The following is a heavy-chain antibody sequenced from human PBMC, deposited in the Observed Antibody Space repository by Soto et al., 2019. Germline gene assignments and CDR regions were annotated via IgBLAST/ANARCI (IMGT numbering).Heavy chain of an antibody. D-gene: IGHD2-2*01. V-gene: IGHV3-74*01. CDR1: GFTFSNSW. CDR3: VKVLARGVGVPRFYFDY. J-gene: IGHJ4*02. CDR2: INADGTST. Sequence: DVQLVESGGGLVQPGGSLRLSCAASGFTFSNSWMHWVRQVSGKGLEWVSRINADGTSTSYADSVKGRFTISRDNAKNTLYLHVNSLSAEDTAVYYCVKVLARGVGVPRFYFDYWGQGALVTVSS.